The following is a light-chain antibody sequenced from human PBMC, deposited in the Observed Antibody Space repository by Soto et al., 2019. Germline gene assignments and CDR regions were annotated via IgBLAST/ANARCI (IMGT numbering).Light chain of an antibody. CDR3: SSYTSSSTLVV. J-gene: IGLJ2*01. CDR2: DVS. CDR1: SSDVGGYNS. Sequence: QSVLTQPASVSGSPGQSITISCTGTSSDVGGYNSVSWYQQHPGKAPKLMIYDVSNRPSGITNRFSGSKSGNTASLTISGLQAEDEADYYCSSYTSSSTLVVLGGGTKLTFL. V-gene: IGLV2-14*01.